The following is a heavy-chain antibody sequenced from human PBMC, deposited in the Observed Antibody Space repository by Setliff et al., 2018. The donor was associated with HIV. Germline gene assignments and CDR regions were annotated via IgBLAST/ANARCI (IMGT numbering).Heavy chain of an antibody. Sequence: SETLSLTCTVSGGSISGYYWSWIRQPPGKGLEWIGYIYYSGSTNYNPSLKSRVTISVDTSKNQFSLKLSSVTAADTAVYYCARGSSWQYYYYYYMDVWGKGTTVTVS. V-gene: IGHV4-59*01. CDR3: ARGSSWQYYYYYYMDV. CDR2: IYYSGST. D-gene: IGHD6-13*01. J-gene: IGHJ6*03. CDR1: GGSISGYY.